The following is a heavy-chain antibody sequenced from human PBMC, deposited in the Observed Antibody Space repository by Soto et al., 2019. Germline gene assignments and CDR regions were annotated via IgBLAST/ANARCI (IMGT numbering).Heavy chain of an antibody. CDR2: ISSSSRTI. D-gene: IGHD3-22*01. J-gene: IGHJ4*02. CDR3: VKGEYYYDSSGYYPFDY. CDR1: GFTFSSYS. Sequence: LRLSCAASGFTFSSYSMNWVRQAPGKGLEWVSYISSSSRTIYCADSVKGRFTISRDNSKNTQYLQMSSLRADDTAVYYCVKGEYYYDSSGYYPFDYWGQGTLVTVSS. V-gene: IGHV3-48*01.